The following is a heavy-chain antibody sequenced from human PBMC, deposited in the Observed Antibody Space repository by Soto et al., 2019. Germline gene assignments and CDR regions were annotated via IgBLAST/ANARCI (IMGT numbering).Heavy chain of an antibody. CDR1: GFTFSSYA. V-gene: IGHV3-23*01. J-gene: IGHJ3*02. Sequence: EVQLLESGGGLVQPGGSLRLSCAASGFTFSSYAMSWVRQAPGKGLEWVSAISGSGGSTYYADSVKGRFTITRDNAKNTLYLQMNSLRADDTAVYYCEREGRTYYSGGSCSGPDAFDIWGQGTMVTVSS. CDR3: EREGRTYYSGGSCSGPDAFDI. D-gene: IGHD2-15*01. CDR2: ISGSGGST.